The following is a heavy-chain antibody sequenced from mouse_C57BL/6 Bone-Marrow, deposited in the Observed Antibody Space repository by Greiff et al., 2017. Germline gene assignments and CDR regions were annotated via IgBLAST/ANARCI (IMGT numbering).Heavy chain of an antibody. CDR3: ASSHYYGSSRGYAMDY. CDR2: IRNKANGYTT. D-gene: IGHD1-1*01. CDR1: GFTFTDYY. V-gene: IGHV7-3*01. J-gene: IGHJ4*01. Sequence: EVQGVESGGGLVQPGGSLSLSCAASGFTFTDYYMSWVRQPPGKALEWLGFIRNKANGYTTEYSASVKGRFTISRDNSQSILYLQMNALRAEDSATYYCASSHYYGSSRGYAMDYWGQGTSVTVSS.